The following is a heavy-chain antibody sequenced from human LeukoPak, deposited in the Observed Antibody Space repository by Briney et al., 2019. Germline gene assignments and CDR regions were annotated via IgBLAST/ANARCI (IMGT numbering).Heavy chain of an antibody. V-gene: IGHV3-30*04. CDR3: ASLDAALLNTAY. J-gene: IGHJ4*02. CDR2: ISYDGSDK. CDR1: GFTFSRYA. Sequence: AGGSLRLSCAASGFTFSRYAMSWVRQAPGKGLEWVAIISYDGSDKHYADSVKGRFTISRDNSKNTLYLQMNSLRGEDTAVYYCASLDAALLNTAYWGQGTLVTVSS. D-gene: IGHD5-18*01.